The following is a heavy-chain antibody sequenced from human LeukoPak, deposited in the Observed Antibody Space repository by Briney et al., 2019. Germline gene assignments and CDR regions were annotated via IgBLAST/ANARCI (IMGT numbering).Heavy chain of an antibody. CDR2: IYTSGST. D-gene: IGHD2-15*01. CDR3: ARDHGGYCSGGSCYNWFDP. J-gene: IGHJ5*02. Sequence: PSETLSLTRTVSGGSISSYYWSWIRQPAGKGLEWIGRIYTSGSTNYNPSLKSRVTISVDTSKNQFSLKLSSVTAADTAVYYCARDHGGYCSGGSCYNWFDPWGQGTLVTVSS. CDR1: GGSISSYY. V-gene: IGHV4-4*07.